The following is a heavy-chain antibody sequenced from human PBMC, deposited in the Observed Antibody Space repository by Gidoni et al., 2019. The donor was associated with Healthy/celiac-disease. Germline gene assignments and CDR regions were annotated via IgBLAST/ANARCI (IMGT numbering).Heavy chain of an antibody. CDR3: ARHARRPFSSGYYLSLDY. V-gene: IGHV1-69*01. D-gene: IGHD3-22*01. Sequence: QVQLVQSGAEVKKPGSSVKVSCKASGGPLSSYAISWVRQAPGQGLEWMGGIIPIFGTANYAQKFQGRVTITADESTSTAYMELSSLRSEDTAVYYCARHARRPFSSGYYLSLDYWGQGTLVTVSS. CDR1: GGPLSSYA. J-gene: IGHJ4*02. CDR2: IIPIFGTA.